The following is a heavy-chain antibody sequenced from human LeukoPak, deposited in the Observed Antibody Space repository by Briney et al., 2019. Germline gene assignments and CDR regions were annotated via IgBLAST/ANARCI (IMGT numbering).Heavy chain of an antibody. D-gene: IGHD3-10*01. CDR2: IYYSGST. Sequence: SETLSLTCTVSGGSISSSSYYWGWIRQPPGKGLEWIGSIYYSGSTSYNPSLKSRVTISVDTSKNQFSLKLSSVTAADTAVYYCVRGRPRFDPWGQGTLVTVSS. CDR1: GGSISSSSYY. J-gene: IGHJ5*02. CDR3: VRGRPRFDP. V-gene: IGHV4-39*01.